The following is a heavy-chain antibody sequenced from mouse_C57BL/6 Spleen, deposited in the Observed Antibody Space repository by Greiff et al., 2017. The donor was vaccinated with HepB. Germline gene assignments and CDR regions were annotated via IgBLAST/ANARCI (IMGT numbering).Heavy chain of an antibody. V-gene: IGHV1-54*01. CDR3: AREGGITTVGFAD. D-gene: IGHD1-1*01. Sequence: QVQLQQSGAELVRPGPSVTVSCKASGYAFTNYLIEWVKQRPGQGLEWIGVINPGSGGTNYNEKFKGKATLTADKSSSTAYMQLSSLTSEDSAVYFCAREGGITTVGFADWGQGTLVTVSA. CDR1: GYAFTNYL. CDR2: INPGSGGT. J-gene: IGHJ3*01.